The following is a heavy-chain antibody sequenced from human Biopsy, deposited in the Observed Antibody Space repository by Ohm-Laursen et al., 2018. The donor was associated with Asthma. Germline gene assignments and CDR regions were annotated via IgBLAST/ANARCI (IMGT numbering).Heavy chain of an antibody. J-gene: IGHJ4*02. CDR2: ISYDGNHK. CDR1: GFMFRSFG. Sequence: SLRLSCTASGFMFRSFGMHWVRQAPGKGLEWVAVISYDGNHKFYEDSVKGRFTISRDNSKNTLYLQMNSLRTEDTAVYYCAKRRGYSGHDNDYWGQGTLVTVSS. V-gene: IGHV3-30*18. CDR3: AKRRGYSGHDNDY. D-gene: IGHD5-12*01.